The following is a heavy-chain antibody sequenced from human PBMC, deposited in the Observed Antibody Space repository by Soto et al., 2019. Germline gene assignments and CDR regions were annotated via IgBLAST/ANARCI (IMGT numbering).Heavy chain of an antibody. J-gene: IGHJ4*02. CDR3: ARHLDY. Sequence: PGGSLRLSCAASGFTFSSYAMHWVRQAPGKGLEWVAVISYDGSNKYYADSVKGRFTISRDNSKNTLYLQMNSLRAEDTAVYYCARHLDYWGQGTLVTVSS. V-gene: IGHV3-30-3*01. CDR2: ISYDGSNK. CDR1: GFTFSSYA.